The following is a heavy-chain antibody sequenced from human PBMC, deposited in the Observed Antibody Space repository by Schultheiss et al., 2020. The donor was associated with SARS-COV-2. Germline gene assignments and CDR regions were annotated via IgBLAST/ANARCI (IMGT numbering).Heavy chain of an antibody. D-gene: IGHD4-17*01. V-gene: IGHV1-18*01. CDR2: NSAYNGNT. CDR3: ARDIRYRLQSTVTTNPIDY. Sequence: ASVKVSCKASGYTFASDGISWVRQAPGQGLEWMGWNSAYNGNTHYAQKLQGRVTMTTDTSTSTAYMELRSLRSDDTAVYYCARDIRYRLQSTVTTNPIDYWGQGTLGTGSS. CDR1: GYTFASDG. J-gene: IGHJ4*02.